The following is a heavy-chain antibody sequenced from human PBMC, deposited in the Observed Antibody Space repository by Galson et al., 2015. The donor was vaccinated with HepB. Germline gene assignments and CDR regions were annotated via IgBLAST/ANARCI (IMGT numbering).Heavy chain of an antibody. D-gene: IGHD1-26*01. J-gene: IGHJ3*02. V-gene: IGHV3-11*01. CDR1: GFTFSDYY. CDR3: ARERQGAFAFDI. CDR2: ISSSGSSI. Sequence: SLRLSCAASGFTFSDYYMTWIRQAPGKGLVWVPHISSSGSSIYYTDSVKGRFTISRDNAKNSLYLQRNSLRAEDTAVYYCARERQGAFAFDIWGQGTVVTVSS.